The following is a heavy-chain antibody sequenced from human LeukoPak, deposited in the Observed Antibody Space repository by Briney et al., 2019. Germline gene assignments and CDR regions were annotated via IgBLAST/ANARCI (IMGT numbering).Heavy chain of an antibody. Sequence: ASVKVSCKVSGYTLTELSMHWVRQAPGKGLEWMGGFDPEDGETIYAQKFQGRVTMTEDTSTDTAYMELSSLRSEDTAVYYCATGEGYSGYDFVYYGMDVWGQGTTVTVSS. J-gene: IGHJ6*02. CDR3: ATGEGYSGYDFVYYGMDV. CDR1: GYTLTELS. V-gene: IGHV1-24*01. CDR2: FDPEDGET. D-gene: IGHD5-12*01.